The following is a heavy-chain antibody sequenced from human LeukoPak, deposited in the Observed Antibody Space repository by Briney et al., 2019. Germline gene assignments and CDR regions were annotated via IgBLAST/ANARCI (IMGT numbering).Heavy chain of an antibody. D-gene: IGHD3/OR15-3a*01. V-gene: IGHV4-38-2*02. Sequence: SETLSLTCTVSGYSISSGYYWGWIRQPPGKGLEWIGSIYHSGSTYYNPSLKSRVTISVDTSKNQFSLKLSSVTAADTAVYYCARSSIFGLYYYYMDVWVKGTTVTVSS. CDR2: IYHSGST. J-gene: IGHJ6*03. CDR1: GYSISSGYY. CDR3: ARSSIFGLYYYYMDV.